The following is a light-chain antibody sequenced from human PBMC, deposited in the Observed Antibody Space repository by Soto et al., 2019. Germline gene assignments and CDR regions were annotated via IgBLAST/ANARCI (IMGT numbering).Light chain of an antibody. CDR2: DAS. V-gene: IGKV3D-20*02. CDR1: QSVSSSY. Sequence: EIVLTQSPGTLSLSPGERATLSCRASQSVSSSYLAWYQQKPGQAPRLLIYDASIRATDIPARFSGSGSGTDFTLIISSLEPEDSAVYYCQQRSNWPPVFTSGQGTRLEIK. CDR3: QQRSNWPPVFT. J-gene: IGKJ5*01.